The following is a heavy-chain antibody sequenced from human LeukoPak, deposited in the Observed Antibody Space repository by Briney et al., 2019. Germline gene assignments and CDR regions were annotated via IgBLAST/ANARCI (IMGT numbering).Heavy chain of an antibody. CDR1: GYTFTSYG. CDR3: ARDRKWLVSYAFDI. CDR2: ISAYNGNT. Sequence: GASVKVSCKASGYTFTSYGISWVRQAPGQGLEWMGWISAYNGNTNHAQKLQGRVTMTTDTSTSTAYMELRSLRSDDTAVYYCARDRKWLVSYAFDIWGQGTMVTVSS. J-gene: IGHJ3*02. V-gene: IGHV1-18*01. D-gene: IGHD6-19*01.